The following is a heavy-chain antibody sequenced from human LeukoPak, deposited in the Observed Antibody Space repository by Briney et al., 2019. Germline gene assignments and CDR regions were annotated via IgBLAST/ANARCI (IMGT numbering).Heavy chain of an antibody. CDR3: ARCISMVRGVIRPPDY. V-gene: IGHV4-39*01. Sequence: SETLSLTCSVSGGSISSSSYHWGWIRQSPGKGLEWIGSIYYSGSAYYNLSLKSRLTISVDTSKNQFSLKLNSVTAADTAVYYCARCISMVRGVIRPPDYWGQGTLVTVSS. CDR2: IYYSGSA. CDR1: GGSISSSSYH. J-gene: IGHJ4*02. D-gene: IGHD3-10*01.